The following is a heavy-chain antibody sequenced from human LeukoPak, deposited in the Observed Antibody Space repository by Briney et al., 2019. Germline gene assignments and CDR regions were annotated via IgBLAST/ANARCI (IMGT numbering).Heavy chain of an antibody. Sequence: ASVKVSCKASGYTFTSYAMHWVRQAPGQRLEWMGWINAGNGNTKYSQKFQGRVTITRDTSASTAYMELSSLRSEDTAVYYCARSRTHYDILTGYYNVGWFDPWGQGTLVTVSS. V-gene: IGHV1-3*01. J-gene: IGHJ5*02. D-gene: IGHD3-9*01. CDR2: INAGNGNT. CDR1: GYTFTSYA. CDR3: ARSRTHYDILTGYYNVGWFDP.